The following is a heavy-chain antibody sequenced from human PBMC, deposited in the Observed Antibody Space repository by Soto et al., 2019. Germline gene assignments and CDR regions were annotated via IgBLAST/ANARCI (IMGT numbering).Heavy chain of an antibody. Sequence: KSSETLSLTCAVYGGSFSGYYWSWIRQPPGKGLEWIGEINHSGSTNYNPSLKSRVTISVDTSKNQFSLKLSSVTAADTAVYYCAPTVKYSSGWSYFDYWGQGTLVTVSS. D-gene: IGHD6-19*01. CDR2: INHSGST. CDR1: GGSFSGYY. V-gene: IGHV4-34*01. J-gene: IGHJ4*02. CDR3: APTVKYSSGWSYFDY.